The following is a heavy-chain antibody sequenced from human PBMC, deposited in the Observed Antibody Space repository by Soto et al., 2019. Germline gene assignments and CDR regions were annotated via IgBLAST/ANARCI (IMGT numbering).Heavy chain of an antibody. D-gene: IGHD5-18*01. CDR1: GYTFTSYD. Sequence: QVQLVQSGAEVKKPGASVKVSCKASGYTFTSYDINWVRQATGQGLEWMGWINPNSGNTGYAQKFQGRVTLTSNPSISKAYTELRRLRTEDTAVYYCARIHGQLWFYSYHGMDVWGQGTTVTVSS. CDR3: ARIHGQLWFYSYHGMDV. V-gene: IGHV1-8*01. CDR2: INPNSGNT. J-gene: IGHJ6*02.